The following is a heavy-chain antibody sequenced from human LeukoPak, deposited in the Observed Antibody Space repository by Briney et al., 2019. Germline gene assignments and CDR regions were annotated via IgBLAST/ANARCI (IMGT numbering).Heavy chain of an antibody. D-gene: IGHD3-10*01. CDR3: ARGSGSGSSSFNYYYYMDV. Sequence: SETLSLTCTVSGGSISSYYWSWIRRPPGKGLEWIGYIYYSGSTNYNPSLKSRVTISVDTSKNQFSLKLSSVTAADTAVYYCARGSGSGSSSFNYYYYMDVWGKGTTVTVSS. CDR1: GGSISSYY. CDR2: IYYSGST. V-gene: IGHV4-59*01. J-gene: IGHJ6*03.